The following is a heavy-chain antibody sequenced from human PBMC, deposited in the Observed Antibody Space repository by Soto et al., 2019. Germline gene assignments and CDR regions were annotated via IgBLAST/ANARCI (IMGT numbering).Heavy chain of an antibody. Sequence: EVQLVESGGGLVQPGGSLRLSCAASGFSVSSSYLYWVRQAPGKGLEWVSSIYLSGSTYYTDSVKDRFSISRDNSKNTRYLQMNSLGAEDTAIYYCVRGKVGTNPNWLDPWGQGSLVTVSS. J-gene: IGHJ5*02. V-gene: IGHV3-66*01. CDR3: VRGKVGTNPNWLDP. CDR1: GFSVSSSY. D-gene: IGHD2-21*02. CDR2: IYLSGST.